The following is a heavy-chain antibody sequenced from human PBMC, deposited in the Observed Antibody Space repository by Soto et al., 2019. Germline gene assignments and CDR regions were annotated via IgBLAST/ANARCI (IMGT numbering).Heavy chain of an antibody. J-gene: IGHJ4*02. D-gene: IGHD1-1*01. V-gene: IGHV1-18*01. CDR3: ARGRYGDY. Sequence: QVHLVQSGAEVKKPGASVKVSCQASGYAFTTYGITWGRQAPGQGLEWMGWISAHNGNTNYAQKLQGRVTVTRDTSTSTAYMELRSLSSDDTAVYYCARGRYGDYWGQGALVTVSS. CDR1: GYAFTTYG. CDR2: ISAHNGNT.